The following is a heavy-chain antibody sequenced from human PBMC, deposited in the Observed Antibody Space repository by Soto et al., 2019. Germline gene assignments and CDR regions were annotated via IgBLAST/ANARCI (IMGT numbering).Heavy chain of an antibody. V-gene: IGHV3-23*01. D-gene: IGHD2-2*01. J-gene: IGHJ5*02. Sequence: EVQLLESGGGLVQPGGSLRIFCSISGFRFNTYSMSLVRQAPGKGLGWVSGISAGGGNTYYADSVRGRFTISRDNSKDTLYLQITSLRAEDTAFYYCAKHAEYQLVSWFDPWGQGTLVTVSS. CDR2: ISAGGGNT. CDR1: GFRFNTYS. CDR3: AKHAEYQLVSWFDP.